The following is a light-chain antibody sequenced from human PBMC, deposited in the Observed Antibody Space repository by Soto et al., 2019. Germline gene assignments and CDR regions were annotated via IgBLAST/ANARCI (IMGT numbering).Light chain of an antibody. CDR2: GAS. Sequence: EIVMTQSPATLSVSPGERATLSCRASQSVSSNLAWYQQKPGQGPRLHFYGASTRATGIPARFIGSGSGTDFTLTIISLQSEDFAVYYCQQSNSWPYTFGQGTKLEIK. CDR1: QSVSSN. J-gene: IGKJ2*01. V-gene: IGKV3-15*01. CDR3: QQSNSWPYT.